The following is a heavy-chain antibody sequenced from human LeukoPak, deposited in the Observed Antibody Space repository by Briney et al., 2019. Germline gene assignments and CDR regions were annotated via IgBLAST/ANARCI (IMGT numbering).Heavy chain of an antibody. CDR3: ARDVERYSGTYAFDI. CDR1: GFTFSSYS. V-gene: IGHV3-21*01. CDR2: ISSSSSYI. J-gene: IGHJ3*02. Sequence: GGSLRLSXAASGFTFSSYSMNWVRQAPGKGLEWVSSISSSSSYIYYADSVKGRFTISRDNAKNSLYLQMNSLRAEDTAVYYCARDVERYSGTYAFDIRGQGTMVTVSS. D-gene: IGHD1-26*01.